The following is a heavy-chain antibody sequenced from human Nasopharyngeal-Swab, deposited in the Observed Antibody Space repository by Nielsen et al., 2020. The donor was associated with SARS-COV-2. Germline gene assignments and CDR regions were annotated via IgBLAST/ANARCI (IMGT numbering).Heavy chain of an antibody. J-gene: IGHJ6*03. Sequence: SETLSLTCTVSGGSISSYYWSWIRQPPGKGLEWIGYIYYSGSTNYNPSLKSRVTISVDTSKNQFSLKLSSVTAADTAVYYCGRHGPQYCSGGSCYSGTQNYYYYYMDVWGKGTTVTVSS. D-gene: IGHD2-15*01. V-gene: IGHV4-59*08. CDR1: GGSISSYY. CDR3: GRHGPQYCSGGSCYSGTQNYYYYYMDV. CDR2: IYYSGST.